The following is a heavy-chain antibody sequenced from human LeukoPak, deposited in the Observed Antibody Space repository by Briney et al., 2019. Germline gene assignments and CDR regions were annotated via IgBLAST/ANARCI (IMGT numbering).Heavy chain of an antibody. CDR3: ARGRVGATYFDY. Sequence: GGSLRLSCAASGLIVSSNYMTWVRQAPGKGLEWVSSISSSSSYIYYADSVKGRFTISRDNAKNSLYLQMNSLRAEDTAVYYCARGRVGATYFDYWGQGTLVTVSS. D-gene: IGHD1-26*01. CDR1: GLIVSSNY. V-gene: IGHV3-21*01. J-gene: IGHJ4*02. CDR2: ISSSSSYI.